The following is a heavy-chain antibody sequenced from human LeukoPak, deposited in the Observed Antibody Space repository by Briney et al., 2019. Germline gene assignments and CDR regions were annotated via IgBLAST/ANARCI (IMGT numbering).Heavy chain of an antibody. CDR2: IYTSGST. CDR1: GGSISSGSYY. J-gene: IGHJ4*02. CDR3: ARDTAAGSTFDH. V-gene: IGHV4-61*02. D-gene: IGHD6-13*01. Sequence: PSETLSLTCTVSGGSISSGSYYWSWIRQPAGKGLEWIGRIYTSGSTNYNPSLKSRVTISVDTSKNQFSLKLSSVTAADTAVYYCARDTAAGSTFDHWGQGTLVTVSS.